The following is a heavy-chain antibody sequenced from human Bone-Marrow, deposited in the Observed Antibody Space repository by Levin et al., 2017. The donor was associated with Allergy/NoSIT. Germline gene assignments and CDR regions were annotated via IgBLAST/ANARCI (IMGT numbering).Heavy chain of an antibody. CDR3: ARENDGFYNYGMDV. CDR2: ISHSGRTI. D-gene: IGHD1-1*01. J-gene: IGHJ6*02. CDR1: GFTLIDYY. V-gene: IGHV3-11*01. Sequence: PGGSLRLSCTASGFTLIDYYMSWIRQAPGKGLEWVSYISHSGRTIYYADSVKGRFTISRDSTKNSVYLQMNSLRDEDTAVYYCARENDGFYNYGMDVWGQGTTVTVSS.